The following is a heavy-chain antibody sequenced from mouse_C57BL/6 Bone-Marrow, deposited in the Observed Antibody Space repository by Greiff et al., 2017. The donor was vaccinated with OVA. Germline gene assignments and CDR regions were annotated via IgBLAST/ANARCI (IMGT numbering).Heavy chain of an antibody. V-gene: IGHV5-4*03. CDR2: ISDGGSYT. Sequence: EVKLVESGGGLVKPGGSLKLSCAASGFTFSSYAMSWVRQTPEKRLEWVATISDGGSYTYYPDNVKGRFTISRDNAKNNLYLQMSHLKSEDTAMYYCARLDYEGRDYWGQGTTLTVSS. J-gene: IGHJ2*01. CDR1: GFTFSSYA. CDR3: ARLDYEGRDY. D-gene: IGHD2-4*01.